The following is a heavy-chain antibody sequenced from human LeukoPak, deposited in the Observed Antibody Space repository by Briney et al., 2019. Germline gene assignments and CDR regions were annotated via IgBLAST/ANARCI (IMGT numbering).Heavy chain of an antibody. CDR1: EFTFSRYS. D-gene: IGHD2-2*02. CDR2: ISSSSSYI. Sequence: GGSLRLSCAASEFTFSRYSMNWVRQAPGKGLEWVSSISSSSSYIYYADSVKGRFTISRDNAKNSLYLQMNSLRAEDTAVYYCARAYCSSTSCYTPDAFDIWGQGTMVTVSS. CDR3: ARAYCSSTSCYTPDAFDI. V-gene: IGHV3-21*01. J-gene: IGHJ3*02.